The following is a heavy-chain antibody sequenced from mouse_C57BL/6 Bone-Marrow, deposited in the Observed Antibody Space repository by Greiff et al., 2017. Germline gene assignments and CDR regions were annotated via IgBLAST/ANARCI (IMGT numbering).Heavy chain of an antibody. J-gene: IGHJ3*01. CDR2: ISSGGDYI. D-gene: IGHD1-1*01. CDR3: TRDLQPITTVVPFAY. CDR1: GFTFSSYA. Sequence: EVKLVESGEGLVKPGGSLKLSCAASGFTFSSYAMSWVRQTPEKRLEWVAYISSGGDYIYYADTVKGRFIISRDNARNTLYLQMSSLKSEDTAMYYCTRDLQPITTVVPFAYWGQGTLVTVSA. V-gene: IGHV5-9-1*02.